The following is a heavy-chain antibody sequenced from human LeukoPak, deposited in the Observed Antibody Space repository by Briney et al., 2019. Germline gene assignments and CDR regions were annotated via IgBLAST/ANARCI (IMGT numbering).Heavy chain of an antibody. CDR3: ARDLSNRPAPYYYGMDV. CDR1: GFTVSTYY. V-gene: IGHV3-53*01. CDR2: IYNDGRT. J-gene: IGHJ6*02. Sequence: PGGSLRLSCAASGFTVSTYYMSWVRQAPGKGLEWDSVIYNDGRTYYADSVKGRFTISRDNSKNTLYLQMNSLRVDDTAVYYCARDLSNRPAPYYYGMDVWGQGTTVTVSS.